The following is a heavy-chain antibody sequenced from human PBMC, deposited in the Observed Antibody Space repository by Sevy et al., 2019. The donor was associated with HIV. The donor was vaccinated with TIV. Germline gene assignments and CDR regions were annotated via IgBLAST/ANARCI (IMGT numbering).Heavy chain of an antibody. V-gene: IGHV4-30-2*01. J-gene: IGHJ5*02. D-gene: IGHD3-16*02. Sequence: SEILSLTCAVSGASISSGGYSWNWIRQPPGKGLEWIGYIYHSGSTYYNPSLKSRVTISVDRSKNQFSLRLSSVTAADTAVYYCARADYVWGSYRSNWFDPWGHGTLVTVSS. CDR3: ARADYVWGSYRSNWFDP. CDR1: GASISSGGYS. CDR2: IYHSGST.